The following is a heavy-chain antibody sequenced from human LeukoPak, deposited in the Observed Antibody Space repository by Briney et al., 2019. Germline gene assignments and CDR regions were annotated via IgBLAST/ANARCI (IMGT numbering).Heavy chain of an antibody. CDR2: MNPNSGNT. J-gene: IGHJ6*02. V-gene: IGHV1-8*01. CDR1: GYTFTSYD. D-gene: IGHD3-3*01. Sequence: GASVKVSCKASGYTFTSYDINWVRQATGQGLEWMGWMNPNSGNTGYAQKFQGRVTMTRNTSISTAYMELSSLRSEDTAVYYCARSDSQAYYDFWSGYVVAYYGMDAWGQGTTVTVSS. CDR3: ARSDSQAYYDFWSGYVVAYYGMDA.